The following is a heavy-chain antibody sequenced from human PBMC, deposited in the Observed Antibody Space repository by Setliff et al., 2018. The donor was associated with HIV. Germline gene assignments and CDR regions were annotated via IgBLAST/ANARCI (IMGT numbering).Heavy chain of an antibody. D-gene: IGHD3-16*01. Sequence: PSETLSLTCSVSGASVNYNTWSWIRQAPGKGLQWIGFIYNSVTTNYNPSLKSRATISLDTSKNQFSLKLTSVTAADTAVYYCARHNVITYGGLLFDYYYYGLDVWGHGTTVTVSS. CDR2: IYNSVTT. V-gene: IGHV4-59*02. CDR3: ARHNVITYGGLLFDYYYYGLDV. CDR1: GASVNYNT. J-gene: IGHJ6*02.